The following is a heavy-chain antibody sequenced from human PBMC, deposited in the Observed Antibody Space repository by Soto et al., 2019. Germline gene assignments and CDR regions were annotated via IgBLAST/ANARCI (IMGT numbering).Heavy chain of an antibody. D-gene: IGHD1-26*01. Sequence: PGGSLRLSCAVSGFTFSSYAISWVRQAPGKGLEWVSAISGGGDGTYYADSVKGRFTISRDNSKNTLYLQMNSLRAEDTAVYYCAKEPRMVGASYCDHWGQGTQVTVSS. CDR1: GFTFSSYA. CDR2: ISGGGDGT. CDR3: AKEPRMVGASYCDH. J-gene: IGHJ4*02. V-gene: IGHV3-23*01.